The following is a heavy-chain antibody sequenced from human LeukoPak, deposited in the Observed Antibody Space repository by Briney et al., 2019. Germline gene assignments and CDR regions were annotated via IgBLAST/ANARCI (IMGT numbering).Heavy chain of an antibody. Sequence: PGGSLRLSCAASGFTFTSYAMHWVRQAPGKGLEWVSSISSSSSYIYYADSVKGRFTISRDNAKNSLYLQMNSLRAEDTAVYYCARDATGGYYYGMDVWGQGTSVTVSS. CDR1: GFTFTSYA. J-gene: IGHJ6*02. CDR3: ARDATGGYYYGMDV. V-gene: IGHV3-21*01. D-gene: IGHD2-15*01. CDR2: ISSSSSYI.